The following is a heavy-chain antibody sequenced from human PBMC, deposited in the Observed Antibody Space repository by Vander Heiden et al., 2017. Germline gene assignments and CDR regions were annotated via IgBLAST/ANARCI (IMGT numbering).Heavy chain of an antibody. CDR1: GGSISSYY. V-gene: IGHV4-59*01. CDR2: IYYSGST. D-gene: IGHD3-16*01. Sequence: QVQLQESGPGLVKPSETLSLTCTVSGGSISSYYRSWIRQPPGKGLEWIGYIYYSGSTNYNPSLKSRVTISVDTSKNQFSLKLSSVTAADTAVYSCARENGGWFDPWGQGTLVTVSS. J-gene: IGHJ5*02. CDR3: ARENGGWFDP.